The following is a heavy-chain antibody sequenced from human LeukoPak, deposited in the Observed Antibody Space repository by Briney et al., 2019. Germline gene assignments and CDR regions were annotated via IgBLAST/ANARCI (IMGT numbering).Heavy chain of an antibody. CDR1: RGSITNYI. CDR3: ASLGGYYESSGSSQLEAFDI. D-gene: IGHD3-22*01. J-gene: IGHJ3*02. V-gene: IGHV4-59*01. Sequence: PSETLSLTPTVSRGSITNYIWGWIRQPPGKGLGRSGYIHNSGISNYNPSLKSRATFEVDTSDNQLSLRLNSVSAADTAVYFCASLGGYYESSGSSQLEAFDIWGQGRMVTVSS. CDR2: IHNSGIS.